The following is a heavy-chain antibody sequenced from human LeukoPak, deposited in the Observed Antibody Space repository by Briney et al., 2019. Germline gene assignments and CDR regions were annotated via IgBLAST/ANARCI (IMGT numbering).Heavy chain of an antibody. CDR2: TYYRSKWHN. J-gene: IGHJ5*02. CDR3: ARDPDSSGWYGGWFDP. CDR1: GDSVSSNSAA. D-gene: IGHD6-19*01. V-gene: IGHV6-1*01. Sequence: SQTLSLTCAISGDSVSSNSAAWNWIRQSPSRGLEWLGRTYYRSKWHNDYAVSVKSRITINPDTSKNQFSLQLNSVTPEDTAVYYCARDPDSSGWYGGWFDPWGQGTLVTVSP.